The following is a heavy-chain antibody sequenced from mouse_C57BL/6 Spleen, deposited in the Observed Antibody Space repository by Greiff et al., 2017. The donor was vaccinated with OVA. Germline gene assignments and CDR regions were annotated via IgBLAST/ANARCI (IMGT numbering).Heavy chain of an antibody. V-gene: IGHV5-4*01. CDR1: GFTFSSYA. Sequence: DVHLVESGGGLVKPGGSLKLSCAASGFTFSSYAMSWVRQTPEKRLEWVATISDGGSYTYYPDNVKGRFTISRDNAKNNLYLQMSHLKSEDTAMYYCARGGDGYDANYYAMDYWGQGTSVTVSS. CDR2: ISDGGSYT. J-gene: IGHJ4*01. D-gene: IGHD2-2*01. CDR3: ARGGDGYDANYYAMDY.